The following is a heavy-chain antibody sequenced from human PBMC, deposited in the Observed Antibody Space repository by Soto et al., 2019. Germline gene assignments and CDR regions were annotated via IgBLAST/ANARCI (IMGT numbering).Heavy chain of an antibody. D-gene: IGHD3-16*01. CDR3: ARWGTTGGLDV. V-gene: IGHV3-30*19. Sequence: ESGGGVVQPGTSLRVSCVGSGFTFRSYVIHWVRQAPGKGLEWVALTSYDGSDKYYGDSVRGRFTISRDNSRNTVDLQMVSLRLEDTALYYCARWGTTGGLDVWGQGTLVSVSS. J-gene: IGHJ1*01. CDR1: GFTFRSYV. CDR2: TSYDGSDK.